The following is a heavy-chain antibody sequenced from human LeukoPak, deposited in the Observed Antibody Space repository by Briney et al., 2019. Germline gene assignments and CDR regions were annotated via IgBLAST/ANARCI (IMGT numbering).Heavy chain of an antibody. J-gene: IGHJ6*03. CDR2: VNPNSGGT. V-gene: IGHV1-2*02. D-gene: IGHD3-10*01. Sequence: ASVKVSCKASGYTFTGYYMHWVRQAPGQGLEWMGWVNPNSGGTNYAQKFQGRVTMTRDTSISTAYMELSRLRSDDTAVYYCARGPVREVTKNYYYSNRAVWGKGTTVTISS. CDR3: ARGPVREVTKNYYYSNRAV. CDR1: GYTFTGYY.